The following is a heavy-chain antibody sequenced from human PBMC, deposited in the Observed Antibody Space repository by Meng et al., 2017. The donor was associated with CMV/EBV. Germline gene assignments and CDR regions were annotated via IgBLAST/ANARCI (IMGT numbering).Heavy chain of an antibody. CDR2: INSDGSTP. Sequence: SCAASGFTFSDYWMHWVRQAPGKGLVWVSRINSDGSTPSYADSVKGRFTISRDNAKNTVYLQMNNLRAEDTAVYYCARDPFGVTIGYWGQGTLVTVSS. CDR1: GFTFSDYW. J-gene: IGHJ4*02. V-gene: IGHV3-74*01. CDR3: ARDPFGVTIGY. D-gene: IGHD3-3*01.